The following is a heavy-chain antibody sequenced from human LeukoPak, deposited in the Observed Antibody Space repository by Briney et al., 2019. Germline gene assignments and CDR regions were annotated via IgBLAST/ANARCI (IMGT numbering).Heavy chain of an antibody. J-gene: IGHJ4*02. V-gene: IGHV5-51*01. CDR2: IYPGDSET. CDR1: GNTFTNYW. D-gene: IGHD3-22*01. Sequence: GESLKISCKGSGNTFTNYWIGWVRQLPGKGLEWMGIIYPGDSETRYSPSFQGQVTMSVDKSSSTAYLQWSSLKASDTAMYYCARQVGDYYDSSGYSLDWGQGTLVTVSS. CDR3: ARQVGDYYDSSGYSLD.